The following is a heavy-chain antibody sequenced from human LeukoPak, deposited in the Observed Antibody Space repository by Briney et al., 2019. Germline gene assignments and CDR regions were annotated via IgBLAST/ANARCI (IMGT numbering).Heavy chain of an antibody. Sequence: LRLSCAASGFTFSSYEMNWVRQPPGKGLEWIGYIYYSGSTYYNPSLKSRVTISVDTSKNQFSLKLSSVTAADTAVYYCARTSRDGYNFDAFDIWGQGTMVTVSS. CDR1: GFTFSSYEMN. D-gene: IGHD5-24*01. CDR3: ARTSRDGYNFDAFDI. J-gene: IGHJ3*02. V-gene: IGHV4-30-4*08. CDR2: IYYSGST.